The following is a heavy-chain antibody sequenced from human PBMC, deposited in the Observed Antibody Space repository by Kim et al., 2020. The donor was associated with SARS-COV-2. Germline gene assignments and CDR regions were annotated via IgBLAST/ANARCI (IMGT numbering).Heavy chain of an antibody. Sequence: GGSLRLSCAASGFTFSDYYMSWIRQAPGKGLEWVSYISSSGSTIYYADSVKGRFTISRDNAKNSLYLQMNSLRAEDTAVYYCARDRCSGGSCYGNYYYYGMDVWGQGTTVTVSS. J-gene: IGHJ6*02. CDR1: GFTFSDYY. CDR2: ISSSGSTI. D-gene: IGHD2-15*01. V-gene: IGHV3-11*01. CDR3: ARDRCSGGSCYGNYYYYGMDV.